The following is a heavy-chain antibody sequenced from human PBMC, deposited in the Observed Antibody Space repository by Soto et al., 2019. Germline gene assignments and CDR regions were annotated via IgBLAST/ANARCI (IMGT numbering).Heavy chain of an antibody. CDR2: INHSGST. V-gene: IGHV4-39*07. D-gene: IGHD3-10*01. CDR1: GGSISSGGYY. Sequence: SETLSLTCTVSGGSISSGGYYWSWIRQPPGKGLEWIGEINHSGSTNYNPSLKSRVTISVDTSKNQFSLKLSSVTAADTAVYYCARGRPHYGSGSYYIRYYYYYMDVWGKGTTVTVSS. CDR3: ARGRPHYGSGSYYIRYYYYYMDV. J-gene: IGHJ6*03.